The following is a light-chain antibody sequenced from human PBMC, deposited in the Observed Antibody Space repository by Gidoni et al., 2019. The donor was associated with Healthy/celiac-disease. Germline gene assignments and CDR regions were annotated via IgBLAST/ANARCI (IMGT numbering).Light chain of an antibody. Sequence: TVSCRASQSVSSYLAWYQQKPGQAPRLLIYDASNRATGIPARFSGSGSGTYFTLTISSLEPEDFAVYYCQQNSNSWTFGQGTKVEIK. J-gene: IGKJ1*01. CDR3: QQNSNSWT. CDR2: DAS. CDR1: QSVSSY. V-gene: IGKV3-11*01.